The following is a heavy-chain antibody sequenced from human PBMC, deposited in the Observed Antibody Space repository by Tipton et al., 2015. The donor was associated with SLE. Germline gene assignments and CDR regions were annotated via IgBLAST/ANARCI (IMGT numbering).Heavy chain of an antibody. V-gene: IGHV4-39*01. CDR1: GGSISGTNYY. J-gene: IGHJ5*02. D-gene: IGHD2-8*01. CDR2: ITNNGNT. Sequence: TLSLTCSVSGGSISGTNYYWDWIRQPPGKGPEWIGRITNNGNTYYIPSLQSRVTMSVDTSKNHFSLKLSSVTAADTAVYYCARHDTNYGRNWFDPWGQGAPVTVSS. CDR3: ARHDTNYGRNWFDP.